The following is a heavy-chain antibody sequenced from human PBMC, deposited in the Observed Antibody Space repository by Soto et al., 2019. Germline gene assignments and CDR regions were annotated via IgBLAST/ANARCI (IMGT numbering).Heavy chain of an antibody. CDR1: GYSFTSYW. CDR2: IDPSDSYT. CDR3: ARQYGSGSYYNPTMIYGMDV. Sequence: PGESLKISCKGSGYSFTSYWISWVRQMPGKGLEWMGRIDPSDSYTNYSPSFQGHVTISADKSISTAYLQWSSLKASDTAMYYCARQYGSGSYYNPTMIYGMDVWGPGTTVTVSS. D-gene: IGHD3-10*01. J-gene: IGHJ6*02. V-gene: IGHV5-10-1*01.